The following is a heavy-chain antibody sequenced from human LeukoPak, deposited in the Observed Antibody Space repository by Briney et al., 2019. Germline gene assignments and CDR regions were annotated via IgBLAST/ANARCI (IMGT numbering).Heavy chain of an antibody. D-gene: IGHD3-9*01. CDR2: IDRSGGST. CDR1: GFSFNIYA. V-gene: IGHV3-23*01. Sequence: PGGSLRLSCAASGFSFNIYAMSWVRQAPGKGLEWVAAIDRSGGSTFYADSVKGRLTISRDNSKNTLYLQMNSLRAEDTAVYYCARHYDILTDTEPGFDLWGRGTLVTVSS. CDR3: ARHYDILTDTEPGFDL. J-gene: IGHJ2*01.